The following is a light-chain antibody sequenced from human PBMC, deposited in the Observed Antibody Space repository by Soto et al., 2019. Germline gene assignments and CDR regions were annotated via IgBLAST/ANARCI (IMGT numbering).Light chain of an antibody. CDR2: KAS. CDR1: QSISSW. V-gene: IGKV1-5*03. CDR3: QEYNSYSYT. Sequence: DLQMTQSPSTLSASVGDRVTITCRASQSISSWLAWYQQKPEKAPKLLISKASSLESGVPSRFSGSGSGTEFTLTISSLQPDDFASYYCQEYNSYSYTFGQGTKLEIK. J-gene: IGKJ2*01.